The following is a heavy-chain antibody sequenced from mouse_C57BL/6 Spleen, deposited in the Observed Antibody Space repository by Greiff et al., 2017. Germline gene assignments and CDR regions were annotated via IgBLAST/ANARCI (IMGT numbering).Heavy chain of an antibody. Sequence: QVQLQQPGAELVKPGASVKLSCKASGYTFTSYWMQWVKQRPGQGLEWIGEIDPSDSYTNYNQKFKGKATLTVDTSSSTAYMQLSSLTSEDSAVYYCARYPFYGPRFAYWGQGTLVTVSA. D-gene: IGHD1-1*02. CDR1: GYTFTSYW. V-gene: IGHV1-50*01. CDR2: IDPSDSYT. CDR3: ARYPFYGPRFAY. J-gene: IGHJ3*01.